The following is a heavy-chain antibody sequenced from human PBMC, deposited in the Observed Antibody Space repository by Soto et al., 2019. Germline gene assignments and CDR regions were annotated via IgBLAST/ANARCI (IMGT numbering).Heavy chain of an antibody. CDR1: GFTFSSYA. J-gene: IGHJ5*02. CDR2: ISGSGGST. Sequence: EVQLLESGGGLVQPGGSLRLSCAASGFTFSSYAMSWVRQAPGKGLEWGSAISGSGGSTYYADSVKGRFTISRDNSKNALYLQMSSLRAEDTAVYYCAKDRGYDGSGSIRGSNWFDPWGQGTLVTVSS. V-gene: IGHV3-23*01. D-gene: IGHD3-10*01. CDR3: AKDRGYDGSGSIRGSNWFDP.